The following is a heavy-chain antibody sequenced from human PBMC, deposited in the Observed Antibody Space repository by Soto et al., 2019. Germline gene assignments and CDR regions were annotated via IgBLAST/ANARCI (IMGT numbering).Heavy chain of an antibody. D-gene: IGHD3-10*01. J-gene: IGHJ6*02. CDR1: GGSISSYF. CDR2: IHYSGST. V-gene: IGHV4-59*01. Sequence: PSETLSLTCIVSGGSISSYFWSWIRQPPGKGLEWIGYIHYSGSTKYNPSLKSRVSISVDSSKNQFSLKVSTVNEADTAVYFCVIDLAMDYYDSGNSYGMDVWGPGTTVTVSS. CDR3: VIDLAMDYYDSGNSYGMDV.